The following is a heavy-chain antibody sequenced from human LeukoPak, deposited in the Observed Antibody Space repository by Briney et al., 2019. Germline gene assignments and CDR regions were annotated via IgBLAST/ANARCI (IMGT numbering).Heavy chain of an antibody. V-gene: IGHV3-23*01. J-gene: IGHJ4*02. CDR2: IVGSGGST. CDR1: GFTFRSFA. D-gene: IGHD6-19*01. CDR3: AKTTAGYSSGQNPGWPIDY. Sequence: PGGSLRLSCEASGFTFRSFATYWVRQAPGKGLEWVSGIVGSGGSTYYADSVKGRFTISRDNSKNTVYLQMNSLRVEDTALYYCAKTTAGYSSGQNPGWPIDYWGQGTLVTVSS.